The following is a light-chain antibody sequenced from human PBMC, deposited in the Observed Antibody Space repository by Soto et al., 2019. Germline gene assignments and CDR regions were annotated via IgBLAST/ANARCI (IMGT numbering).Light chain of an antibody. CDR3: SSYTTSRTYV. V-gene: IGLV2-14*01. CDR1: SSDVGAYSY. Sequence: ALTQPASVSGSPGQSITISCTGTSSDVGAYSYVSLYQQHPGKAPKLIIYDVSDRPSGISNRFSGSKSDNTASLTISGLQAEAEAEYYCSSYTTSRTYVFGTGTKVTVL. CDR2: DVS. J-gene: IGLJ1*01.